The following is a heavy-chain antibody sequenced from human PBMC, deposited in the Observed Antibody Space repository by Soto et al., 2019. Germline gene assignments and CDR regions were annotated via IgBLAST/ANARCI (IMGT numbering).Heavy chain of an antibody. CDR1: GGSVSSGRFY. D-gene: IGHD6-19*01. CDR2: IYYSGST. J-gene: IGHJ4*02. Sequence: QVQLQESGPGLVKPSETLSLTCTVSGGSVSSGRFYWSWIRQPPGKGLEWIVYIYYSGSTKYNPSLRSRVTISVDTSKNQFSLKLTSVTAADTAVYYCARSGSGSGWLGGQGTMVTVSS. CDR3: ARSGSGSGWL. V-gene: IGHV4-61*01.